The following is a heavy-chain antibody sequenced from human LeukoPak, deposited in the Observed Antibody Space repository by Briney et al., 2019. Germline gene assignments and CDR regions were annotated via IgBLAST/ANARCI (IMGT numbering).Heavy chain of an antibody. D-gene: IGHD3-10*01. CDR1: GGSISSSSYY. CDR3: ARDLIDYYGSGSYSGRFDP. Sequence: NASETLSLTCTVSGGSISSSSYYWGWIRQPPGKGLEWIGSIYYSGSTYYNPSLKSRVTISVDTSKNQFSLKLSSVTAADTAVYYCARDLIDYYGSGSYSGRFDPWGQGTLVTVSS. V-gene: IGHV4-39*07. J-gene: IGHJ5*02. CDR2: IYYSGST.